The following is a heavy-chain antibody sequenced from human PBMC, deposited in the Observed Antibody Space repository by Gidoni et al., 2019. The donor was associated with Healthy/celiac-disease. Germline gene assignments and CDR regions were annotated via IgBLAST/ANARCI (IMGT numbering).Heavy chain of an antibody. D-gene: IGHD5-12*01. J-gene: IGHJ3*02. CDR2: IYYSGST. Sequence: IYYSGSTYYNPSLKSRVTISVDTSKNQFSLKLSSVTAADTAVYYCASPKMATITFEAFDIWGQGTMVTVSS. V-gene: IGHV4-39*01. CDR3: ASPKMATITFEAFDI.